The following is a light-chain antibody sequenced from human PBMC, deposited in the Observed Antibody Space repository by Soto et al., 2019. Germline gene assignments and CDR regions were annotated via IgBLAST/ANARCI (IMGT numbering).Light chain of an antibody. V-gene: IGLV1-44*01. CDR1: TSNIGSHT. Sequence: QSALTQPPSASGTPGQRVTISCSGSTSNIGSHTVNWYQQVPGTAPKLLISNINQRPSGVPDRFSGSKSGTSASLAISGLQSEDEADYYCAAWDDSLDGHVIFGGGTKVTVL. CDR2: NIN. J-gene: IGLJ2*01. CDR3: AAWDDSLDGHVI.